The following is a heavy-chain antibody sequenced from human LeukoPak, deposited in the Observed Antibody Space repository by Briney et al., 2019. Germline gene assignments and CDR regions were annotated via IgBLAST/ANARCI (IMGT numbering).Heavy chain of an antibody. V-gene: IGHV1-46*01. CDR1: GYTFTSYY. D-gene: IGHD3-3*01. CDR3: ARANTPRRYYDFWSGYWVYYGMDV. CDR2: INPSGGST. Sequence: ASVKVSRKASGYTFTSYYMHWVRQAPGQGLGWMGIINPSGGSTSYAQKFQGRVTMTRDTSTSTVYMELSSLRSEDTAVYYCARANTPRRYYDFWSGYWVYYGMDVWGQGTTVTVSS. J-gene: IGHJ6*02.